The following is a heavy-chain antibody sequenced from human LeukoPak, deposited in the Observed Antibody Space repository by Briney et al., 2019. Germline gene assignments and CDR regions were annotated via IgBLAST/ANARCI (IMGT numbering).Heavy chain of an antibody. CDR1: GYTFTSYG. CDR2: ISAYNGNT. CDR3: ARDRDGYSSGWSAFDI. Sequence: ASVKVSCKASGYTFTSYGISWVRQAPGQGLEWMGWISAYNGNTNYAQKLQGRVTMTPDTSTSTAYMELRSLRSDDTAVYYCARDRDGYSSGWSAFDIWGQGTMVTVSS. D-gene: IGHD6-19*01. V-gene: IGHV1-18*01. J-gene: IGHJ3*02.